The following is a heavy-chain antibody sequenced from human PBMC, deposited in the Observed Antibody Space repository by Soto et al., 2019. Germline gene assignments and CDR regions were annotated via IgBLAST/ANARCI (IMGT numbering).Heavy chain of an antibody. V-gene: IGHV3-30*18. CDR3: AKDYGDYDYYYYGMDV. CDR1: GFTFSSYG. J-gene: IGHJ6*02. D-gene: IGHD4-17*01. CDR2: ISYDGSNK. Sequence: SLRLSCAATGFTFSSYGMHWVRQAPGKGLEWVAVISYDGSNKYYADSVKGRFTISRDNSKNTLYLQMNSLRAEDTAVYYCAKDYGDYDYYYYGMDVWGQGTTVTVSS.